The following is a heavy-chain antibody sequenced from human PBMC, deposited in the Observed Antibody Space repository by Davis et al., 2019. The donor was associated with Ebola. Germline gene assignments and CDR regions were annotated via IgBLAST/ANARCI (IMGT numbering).Heavy chain of an antibody. CDR3: VKTRSNWWNDALDM. V-gene: IGHV3-23*01. J-gene: IGHJ3*02. D-gene: IGHD2-8*02. CDR1: GITFGSYA. Sequence: PGAALVLSCTDSGITFGSYAITCVRQAPGKGLEWVSAISGSGGSTYYADSVKGRFTISRDNPKNTLFLQMNSLRPEDTAVYYCVKTRSNWWNDALDMWGQGTMVTVSS. CDR2: ISGSGGST.